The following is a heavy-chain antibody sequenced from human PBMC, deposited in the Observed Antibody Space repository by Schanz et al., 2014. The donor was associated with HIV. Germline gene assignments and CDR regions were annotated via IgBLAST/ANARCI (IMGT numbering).Heavy chain of an antibody. V-gene: IGHV1-18*01. Sequence: QVQLVQSGAEVKKPGASVTVSCKASGYTFTNYGINWVRQAPGQGLEWMGWISAYNGNTKYAQKLQGRLTMTTDTSTSTAYMELRSLRSDDTAVYYCARDGTELGYNWFDPWGQGTLVTVSS. J-gene: IGHJ5*02. CDR1: GYTFTNYG. CDR3: ARDGTELGYNWFDP. CDR2: ISAYNGNT. D-gene: IGHD7-27*01.